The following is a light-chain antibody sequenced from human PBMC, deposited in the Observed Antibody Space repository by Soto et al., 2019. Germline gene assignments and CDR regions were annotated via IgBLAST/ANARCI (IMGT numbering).Light chain of an antibody. Sequence: DIQMTQSPFSLSASVGDRVTITCRASQGVGNQLGWFQQKPGKVPKSLIYDASNLQSGAPSRFIGSGSGTDFTLTINSLQPEDFATYYCLQYDNHPFTFGPGTKVDI. CDR1: QGVGNQ. V-gene: IGKV1-16*01. CDR3: LQYDNHPFT. CDR2: DAS. J-gene: IGKJ3*01.